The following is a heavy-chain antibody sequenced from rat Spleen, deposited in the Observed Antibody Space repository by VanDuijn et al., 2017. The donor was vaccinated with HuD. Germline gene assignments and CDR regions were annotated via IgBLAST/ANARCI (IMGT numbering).Heavy chain of an antibody. V-gene: IGHV5S13*01. Sequence: EVQLVESGGGLVQPGRSLTLSCAASGFTFTNYGMAWVRQTPTRGLEWVASISTGGSTYYPDSVKGGFTISRDNAKSTLYLQMNSLRSEDTATYDCTRGGLADYWSQGVMVTVSS. CDR3: TRGGLADY. CDR2: ISTGGST. J-gene: IGHJ2*01. D-gene: IGHD4-4*01. CDR1: GFTFTNYG.